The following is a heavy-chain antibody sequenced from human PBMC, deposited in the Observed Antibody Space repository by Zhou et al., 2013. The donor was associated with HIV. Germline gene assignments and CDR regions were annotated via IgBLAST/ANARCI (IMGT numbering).Heavy chain of an antibody. V-gene: IGHV1-69*12. D-gene: IGHD2-15*01. CDR3: ALVAGTIEYFLH. Sequence: QVQLVQSGAEVKKPGSSVKVSCKASGGTFSTYAFSWVRQAPGQGLEWMGGIIPFFGTANYAQKFQGRVAITAAESTRTAYLELSGLRSEDTAVYYCALVAGTIEYFLHWGQGTLVTVSS. CDR2: IIPFFGTA. J-gene: IGHJ1*01. CDR1: GGTFSTYA.